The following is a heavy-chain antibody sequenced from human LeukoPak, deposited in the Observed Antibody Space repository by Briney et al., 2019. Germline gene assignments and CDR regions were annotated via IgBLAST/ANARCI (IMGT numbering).Heavy chain of an antibody. CDR1: GYTFTSYD. CDR3: ARGSTVDTVATPLKY. J-gene: IGHJ4*02. CDR2: MNPKSGNT. D-gene: IGHD5-12*01. Sequence: ASVKVSCKASGYTFTSYDTNWVRQATGQGLEWMGWMNPKSGNTGYAQKFQGRVTMTRSTSVSTAYMELSSLRSEDTAVYYCARGSTVDTVATPLKYWGQGTLVTVSS. V-gene: IGHV1-8*01.